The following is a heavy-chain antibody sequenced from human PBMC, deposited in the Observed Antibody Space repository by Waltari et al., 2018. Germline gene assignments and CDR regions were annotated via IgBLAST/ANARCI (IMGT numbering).Heavy chain of an antibody. CDR1: GYSISSGYY. D-gene: IGHD3-10*01. CDR2: IYHSGST. CDR3: HAYYYGSGDY. Sequence: QVQLQESGPGLVKPSETLSLTCAVSGYSISSGYYWGWIRQPPGKGLEWIGSIYHSGSTYYNPSLKSRVTISVDTSKNQSSLKLSSVTAADTAVYYCHAYYYGSGDYWGQGTLVTVSS. J-gene: IGHJ4*02. V-gene: IGHV4-38-2*01.